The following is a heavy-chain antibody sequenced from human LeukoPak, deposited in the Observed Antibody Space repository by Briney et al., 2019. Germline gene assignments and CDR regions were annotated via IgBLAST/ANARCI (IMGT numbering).Heavy chain of an antibody. CDR2: IHYSGST. V-gene: IGHV4-59*11. CDR1: GGSISNHY. J-gene: IGHJ4*02. D-gene: IGHD6-19*01. Sequence: SETLSLTCTVSGGSISNHYWSWIRQPPGKGLEWIGYIHYSGSTNYNPSLKSRVTISVDTSKNQVSLNLSSVTAADTALYYCARGRYASGWYFFDYWGQGTLVTVSS. CDR3: ARGRYASGWYFFDY.